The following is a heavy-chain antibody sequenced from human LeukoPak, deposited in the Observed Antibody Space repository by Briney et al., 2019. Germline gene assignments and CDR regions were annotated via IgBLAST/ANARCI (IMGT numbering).Heavy chain of an antibody. CDR3: ARESPPPYDFWSGYHDTFDP. CDR1: GYTFTSYY. V-gene: IGHV1-46*01. Sequence: ASVKVSCKVSGYTFTSYYMHWVRQAPGQGLEWMGIINPSGGSTSYAQKFQGRVTMTRDTSTSTVYMELSSLRSEDTAVYYCARESPPPYDFWSGYHDTFDPWGQGTLVTVSS. CDR2: INPSGGST. D-gene: IGHD3-3*01. J-gene: IGHJ5*02.